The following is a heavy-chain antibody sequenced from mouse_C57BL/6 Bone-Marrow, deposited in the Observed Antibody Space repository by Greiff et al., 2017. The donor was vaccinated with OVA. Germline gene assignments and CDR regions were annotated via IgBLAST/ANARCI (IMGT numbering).Heavy chain of an antibody. Sequence: EVQRVESGGGLVKPGGSLKLSCAASGFTFSSYAMSWVRRTPEKRLGWVATIGDGGSYPSYPDNVKGRFTISRDNAKNNLYLQMSHLKSEDTAMYYCARAPWGYYYAMDYWGQGTSVTVSS. J-gene: IGHJ4*01. CDR2: IGDGGSYP. CDR1: GFTFSSYA. V-gene: IGHV5-4*01. CDR3: ARAPWGYYYAMDY.